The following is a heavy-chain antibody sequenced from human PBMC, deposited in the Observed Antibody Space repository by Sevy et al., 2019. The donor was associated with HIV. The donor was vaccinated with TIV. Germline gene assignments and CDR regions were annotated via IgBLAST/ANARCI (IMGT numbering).Heavy chain of an antibody. CDR3: AGGAYCSAVSCYSIAAFDI. CDR1: GFSVSSNY. D-gene: IGHD2-15*01. J-gene: IGHJ3*02. CDR2: IYSSGSS. V-gene: IGHV3-53*01. Sequence: GGSLRLSCAASGFSVSSNYINWVRQAPGKGLEWVSIIYSSGSSNYAGSVKGRFSVSRDNSKNTVFLQMHSRRAEDTAVYYCAGGAYCSAVSCYSIAAFDIWGQGTMVTVSS.